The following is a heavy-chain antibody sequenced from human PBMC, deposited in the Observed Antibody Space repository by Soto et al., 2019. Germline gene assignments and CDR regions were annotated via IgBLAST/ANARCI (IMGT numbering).Heavy chain of an antibody. Sequence: EVQLLESGGGLVQPGGSLRLSCAASGFTFSSYAMSWVRQAPGKGLEWVSAVSGTGGSTNYADSVKGRFTISRDNSKKTQYLQMNSLRAGDTAVYYCAKARSIVVAGTHLDYWGQGTLVTVSS. D-gene: IGHD6-19*01. CDR1: GFTFSSYA. J-gene: IGHJ4*02. CDR2: VSGTGGST. CDR3: AKARSIVVAGTHLDY. V-gene: IGHV3-23*01.